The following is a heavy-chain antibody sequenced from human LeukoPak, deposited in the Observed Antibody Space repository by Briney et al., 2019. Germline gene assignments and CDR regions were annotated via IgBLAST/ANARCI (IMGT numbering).Heavy chain of an antibody. CDR1: GLTFSDYS. D-gene: IGHD3-10*01. Sequence: GGSLRLSCAASGLTFSDYSMTWVCQAPGKGLFWVSGISAGGGSTYYADSMKGRFTISRDNSRNTLYLQMNSLRAEDTAVYYCAKSYYYGSGSFDYWGQGTLVTVSS. V-gene: IGHV3-23*01. CDR2: ISAGGGST. CDR3: AKSYYYGSGSFDY. J-gene: IGHJ4*02.